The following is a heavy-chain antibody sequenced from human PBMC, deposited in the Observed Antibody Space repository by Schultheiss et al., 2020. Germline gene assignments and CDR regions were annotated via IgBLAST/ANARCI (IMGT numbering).Heavy chain of an antibody. V-gene: IGHV3-23*01. Sequence: GESLKISCAASGFTFSSYAMSWVRQAPGKGLEWVSAISGSGGSTYYADSVKGRFTISRDNSKNTLYLQMNSLRAEDTAVYYCAKVLGGAPAAPYFDYWGQGTLVTVSS. J-gene: IGHJ4*02. D-gene: IGHD2-2*01. CDR2: ISGSGGST. CDR1: GFTFSSYA. CDR3: AKVLGGAPAAPYFDY.